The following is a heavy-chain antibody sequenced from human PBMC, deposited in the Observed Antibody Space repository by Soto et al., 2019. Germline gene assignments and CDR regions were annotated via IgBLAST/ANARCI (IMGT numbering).Heavy chain of an antibody. D-gene: IGHD3-22*01. CDR1: GYTFTSYA. CDR2: INAGNGIT. J-gene: IGHJ4*02. Sequence: ASVKVSCKASGYTFTSYAMHWVRQAPGQRLEWMGWINAGNGITKYAQKFQGRVTITRDKSTSTAYMELSSLRSEDTAVYYCARAVSGYGIWGQGTLVTVSS. V-gene: IGHV1-3*01. CDR3: ARAVSGYGI.